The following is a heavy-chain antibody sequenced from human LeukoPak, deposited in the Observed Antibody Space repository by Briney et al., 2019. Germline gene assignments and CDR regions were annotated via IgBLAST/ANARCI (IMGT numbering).Heavy chain of an antibody. J-gene: IGHJ4*02. CDR2: ISWNSGSI. CDR1: GFTFDDYA. V-gene: IGHV3-9*01. D-gene: IGHD2-15*01. CDR3: AKAPSGGRLDY. Sequence: GRSLRLSCAASGFTFDDYAMHWVRQAPGKGLEWVSGISWNSGSIGYADSVKGRFTISRDNAKNSLYLQMNSLRAEDTALYYCAKAPSGGRLDYWGQGTLVTVSS.